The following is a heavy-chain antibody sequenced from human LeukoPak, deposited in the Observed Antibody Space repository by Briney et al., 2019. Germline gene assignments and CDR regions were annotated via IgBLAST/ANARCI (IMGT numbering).Heavy chain of an antibody. J-gene: IGHJ5*02. CDR3: ARDGAGSGWYWFDP. D-gene: IGHD6-19*01. CDR1: GGSISSSY. V-gene: IGHV4-4*07. Sequence: SETLSLTCTVSGGSISSSYWSWIRQPAGKGLEWIGRIYTSGITNYNPSLKSRVTMSVDTSKKQFSLKLTSVTAADTAVYYCARDGAGSGWYWFDPWGQGTLVTVSS. CDR2: IYTSGIT.